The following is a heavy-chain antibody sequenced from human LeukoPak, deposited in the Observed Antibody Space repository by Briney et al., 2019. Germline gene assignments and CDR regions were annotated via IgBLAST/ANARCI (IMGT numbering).Heavy chain of an antibody. V-gene: IGHV1-46*01. Sequence: ASVKVSCKASGYTFTSNYMHWVRQAPGQGPEWMGVISPSGGSTTYAQKFQGRVTLTRDMSTSTDYLELSSLRSEDTAVYYCARDGTSGATHYWGQGTLVTVSS. CDR2: ISPSGGST. CDR3: ARDGTSGATHY. D-gene: IGHD1-1*01. CDR1: GYTFTSNY. J-gene: IGHJ4*02.